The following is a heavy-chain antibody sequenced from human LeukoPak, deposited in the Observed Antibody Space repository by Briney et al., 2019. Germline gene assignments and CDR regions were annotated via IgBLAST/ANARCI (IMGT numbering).Heavy chain of an antibody. CDR2: ISSSGSTI. Sequence: GGSLRLSCAASGFTFSSYGMHWVRQAPGKGLEWVSYISSSGSTIYYADSVKGRFTISRDNAKNSLYLQMNSLRAEDTAVYYCARDSSIAAADFDYWGQGTLVTVSS. J-gene: IGHJ4*02. V-gene: IGHV3-48*04. CDR3: ARDSSIAAADFDY. D-gene: IGHD6-13*01. CDR1: GFTFSSYG.